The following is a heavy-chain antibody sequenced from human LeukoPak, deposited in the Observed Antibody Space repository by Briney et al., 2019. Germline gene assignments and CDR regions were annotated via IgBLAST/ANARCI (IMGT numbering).Heavy chain of an antibody. CDR1: GFTFSSYS. D-gene: IGHD6-13*01. Sequence: GGSLRLSCAASGFTFSSYSMNWVRQAPGKGLEWVSSISSSSSYIYYADSLKDRFTISRDNAKNSLYLQMNSLRAEDTAVYYCARDELGGFDYWGQGTLVTVSS. CDR2: ISSSSSYI. V-gene: IGHV3-21*01. J-gene: IGHJ4*02. CDR3: ARDELGGFDY.